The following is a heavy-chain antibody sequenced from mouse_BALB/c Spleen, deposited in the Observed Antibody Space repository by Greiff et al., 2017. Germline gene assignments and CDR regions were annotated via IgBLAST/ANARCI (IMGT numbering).Heavy chain of an antibody. CDR2: ISSGGSYT. J-gene: IGHJ2*01. D-gene: IGHD2-1*01. CDR3: TRDYGNYNFDY. Sequence: DVKLVESGGGLVKPGGSLKLSCAASGFTFSSYTMSWVRQTQEKRLEWVATISSGGSYTYYPDSVKGRFTISRDNAKNTLYLQMSSLKSEDTAMYYCTRDYGNYNFDYWGQGTTLTVSS. CDR1: GFTFSSYT. V-gene: IGHV5-6-4*01.